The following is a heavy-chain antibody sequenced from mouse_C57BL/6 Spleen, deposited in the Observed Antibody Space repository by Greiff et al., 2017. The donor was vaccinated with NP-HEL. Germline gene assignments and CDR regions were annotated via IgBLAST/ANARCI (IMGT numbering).Heavy chain of an antibody. Sequence: EVQLVESGGDLVKPGGSLKLSCAASGFTFSSYGMSWVRQTPDKRLEWVATISSGGSYTYYPDSVKGRFTISRDNAKNTLFLQMSSLKSEDTARDYCAREGLGRGYFDVWGTGTTVTVSS. CDR3: AREGLGRGYFDV. CDR1: GFTFSSYG. V-gene: IGHV5-6*01. CDR2: ISSGGSYT. D-gene: IGHD4-1*01. J-gene: IGHJ1*03.